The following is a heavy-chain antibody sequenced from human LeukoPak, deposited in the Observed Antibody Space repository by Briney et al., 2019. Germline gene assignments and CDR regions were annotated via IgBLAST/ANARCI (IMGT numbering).Heavy chain of an antibody. J-gene: IGHJ4*02. V-gene: IGHV3-7*01. Sequence: GGSLRLSCAASGFTFSSYWMSWVRQAPGKGLEWVANIKQDGSEKYYVDSVKGRFTISRDNAKNSLYLQMNSLRAEDTAVYYCARLRRQLVGGFDYWGQGTLVTVSS. CDR3: ARLRRQLVGGFDY. D-gene: IGHD6-13*01. CDR2: IKQDGSEK. CDR1: GFTFSSYW.